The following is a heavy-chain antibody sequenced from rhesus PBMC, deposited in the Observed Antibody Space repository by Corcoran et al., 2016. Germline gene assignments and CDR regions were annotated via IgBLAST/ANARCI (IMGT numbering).Heavy chain of an antibody. D-gene: IGHD6-31*01. CDR1: GASISSNY. CDR3: ATGLPGGAGPHDAFDF. V-gene: IGHV4-147*01. CDR2: IYGGRRTP. J-gene: IGHJ3*01. Sequence: QVQLQESGPGLVKPSETLPLTCAVSGASISSNYWRWIRQPPGKGLEWIGYIYGGRRTPSYNPALNSRVTISKDTSKNQFSLKLSSVTAADTAVYYCATGLPGGAGPHDAFDFWGQGLRVTVSS.